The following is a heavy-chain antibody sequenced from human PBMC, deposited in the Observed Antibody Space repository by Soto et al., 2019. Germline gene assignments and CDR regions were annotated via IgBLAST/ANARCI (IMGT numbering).Heavy chain of an antibody. Sequence: GEALKISCKGSGYSFTSDWISWVRQMRGKGLEWMGRIDPSDSYTNYSPSFQGHVTISADKSISTAYLQWSSLKASDTAMYYCARGLYYGYYYGMDVWGQGTTVTVSS. CDR2: IDPSDSYT. D-gene: IGHD3-10*01. J-gene: IGHJ6*02. CDR3: ARGLYYGYYYGMDV. CDR1: GYSFTSDW. V-gene: IGHV5-10-1*01.